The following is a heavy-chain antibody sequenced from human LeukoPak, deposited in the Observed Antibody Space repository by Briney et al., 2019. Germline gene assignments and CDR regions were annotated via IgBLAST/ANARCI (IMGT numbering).Heavy chain of an antibody. Sequence: ASVKVSCKASGYTFTYYYLHWVRQAPGQGLEWMGWINPNSGDPNYAQKFQGRVTMTRDTSITTAYLELTSLRSGDTAVYYCARQGYCSTTACYTGAFDIRGQGTMVTVSS. CDR1: GYTFTYYY. CDR3: ARQGYCSTTACYTGAFDI. V-gene: IGHV1-2*02. D-gene: IGHD2-2*02. J-gene: IGHJ3*02. CDR2: INPNSGDP.